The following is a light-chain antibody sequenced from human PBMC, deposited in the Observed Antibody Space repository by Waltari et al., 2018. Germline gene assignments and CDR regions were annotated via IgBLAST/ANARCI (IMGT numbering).Light chain of an antibody. CDR3: CSYGGAYSWV. CDR2: DVN. V-gene: IGLV2-11*01. Sequence: QSALTQPRSVSGSPGQSVNMSCTGPSDNVGRYKSVSWYQQYPGRAPQLIIYDVNRRPSGVPDRFSGSKSGNTASLTISGLQAADEADYFCCSYGGAYSWVFGTGTNVAVL. J-gene: IGLJ1*01. CDR1: SDNVGRYKS.